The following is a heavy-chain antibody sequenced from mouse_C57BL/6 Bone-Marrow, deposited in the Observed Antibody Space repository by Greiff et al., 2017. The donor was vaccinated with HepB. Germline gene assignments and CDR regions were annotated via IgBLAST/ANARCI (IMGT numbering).Heavy chain of an antibody. J-gene: IGHJ3*01. Sequence: VKLVESGAELVRPGTSVKVSCKASGYAFTNYLIVWVKQRPGQGLEWIGVINPGSGGTNYNEKFKGKATLTADKSSSPAYMQLSSLASEDSAVFFCASSPHGYYHWFAYWGQGTLVTVSA. D-gene: IGHD2-3*01. CDR3: ASSPHGYYHWFAY. CDR1: GYAFTNYL. V-gene: IGHV1-54*01. CDR2: INPGSGGT.